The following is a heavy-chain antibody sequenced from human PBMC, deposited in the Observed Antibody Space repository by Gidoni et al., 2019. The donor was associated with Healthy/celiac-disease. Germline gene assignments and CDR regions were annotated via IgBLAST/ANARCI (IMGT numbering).Heavy chain of an antibody. CDR2: IIPILGIA. CDR1: GGTFSSYT. CDR3: ARASEIGGSWYRGGLFDY. V-gene: IGHV1-69*02. Sequence: QVQLVQSGAAVKKPGSSVKVSCKASGGTFSSYTISWVRQAPGQGLEWMGRIIPILGIANYAQKVQGRVTITADKSTSTAYMELSSLRSEDTAVYYCARASEIGGSWYRGGLFDYWGQGTLVTVSS. D-gene: IGHD6-13*01. J-gene: IGHJ4*02.